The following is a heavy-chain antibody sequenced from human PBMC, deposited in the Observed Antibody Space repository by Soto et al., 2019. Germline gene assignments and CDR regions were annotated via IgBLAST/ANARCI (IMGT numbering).Heavy chain of an antibody. V-gene: IGHV4-59*01. CDR2: VYYGGST. J-gene: IGHJ4*02. CDR1: GDSNSRYY. Sequence: PSETLSLTCTVSGDSNSRYYWTWIRQPPGRGLEWIGHVYYGGSTNYNPSLHSRVTMSLDTSKNQFSLRLTSMTAADTAVYYCAGEGALATFGVVWGQGTRVT. D-gene: IGHD3-3*01. CDR3: AGEGALATFGVV.